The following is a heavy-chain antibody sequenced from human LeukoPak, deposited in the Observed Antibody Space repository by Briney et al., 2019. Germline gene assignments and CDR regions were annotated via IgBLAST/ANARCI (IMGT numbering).Heavy chain of an antibody. D-gene: IGHD3-3*01. CDR1: GYTFTVYY. V-gene: IGHV1-2*06. Sequence: ASVNVSCKASGYTFTVYYMHWVRQAPGQGLEWMGRINPNSGGTNYAQKFQGRVTMTRDTSISTAYMELSRLRSDDTAVYYCARVRGDFWSGYPDAFDIWGQGTMVTVSS. CDR2: INPNSGGT. J-gene: IGHJ3*02. CDR3: ARVRGDFWSGYPDAFDI.